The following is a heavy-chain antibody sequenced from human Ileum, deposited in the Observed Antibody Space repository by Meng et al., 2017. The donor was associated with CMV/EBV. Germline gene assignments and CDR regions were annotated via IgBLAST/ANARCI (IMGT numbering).Heavy chain of an antibody. Sequence: GMVEPSQTLSHPCDLSRESVVTNNVSWNWIRKSPLRGLEWLGRTDYRSKWDYEYSVTVKSRITISPDTSKNQFPLQLRSVTPEDTAVYYCARESELLRFDHWGQGTLVTVSS. V-gene: IGHV6-1*01. D-gene: IGHD6-6*01. CDR3: ARESELLRFDH. J-gene: IGHJ4*02. CDR1: RESVVTNNVS. CDR2: TDYRSKWDY.